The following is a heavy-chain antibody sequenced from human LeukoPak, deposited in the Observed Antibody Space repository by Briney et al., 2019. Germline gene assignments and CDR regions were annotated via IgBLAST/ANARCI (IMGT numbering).Heavy chain of an antibody. CDR3: ARDPPRGYGLEEAAFDI. D-gene: IGHD3-10*01. Sequence: QTGGSLRLSCASSGFTFSSYSMNWVRQAPGKGLEWVSYISSSSSTIYYADSVKGRFTISRDNAKNSLYLQMNSLRAEDTAVYYCARDPPRGYGLEEAAFDIWGQGTMVTVSS. V-gene: IGHV3-48*01. CDR2: ISSSSSTI. CDR1: GFTFSSYS. J-gene: IGHJ3*02.